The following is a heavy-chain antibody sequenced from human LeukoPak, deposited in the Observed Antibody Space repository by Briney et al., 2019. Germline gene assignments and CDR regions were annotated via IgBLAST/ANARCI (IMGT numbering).Heavy chain of an antibody. CDR1: GGSFSGYY. Sequence: PSETLPLTCAVYGGSFSGYYWSWIRQPPGKGLEWIGEINHSGSTNYNPSLKSRVTISVDTSKNQFSLKLSSVTAADTAVYYCARGTTGTRPSDYWGQGTLVTVSS. J-gene: IGHJ4*02. CDR3: ARGTTGTRPSDY. CDR2: INHSGST. D-gene: IGHD1-1*01. V-gene: IGHV4-34*01.